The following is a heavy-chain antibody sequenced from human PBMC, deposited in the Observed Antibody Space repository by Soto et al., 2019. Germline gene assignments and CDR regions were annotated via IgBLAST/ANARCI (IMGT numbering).Heavy chain of an antibody. D-gene: IGHD3-9*01. Sequence: GSLRLSFTGSGFTFGDCAMSWVRRAPGKGMEWVFVIRGKAYGGRTEWAASVRGRFTFSRDDSKRIAYLQMNSLKTEDTGVYRGTRGTLTYGMHXWGQGTTVTFS. J-gene: IGHJ6*02. CDR3: TRGTLTYGMHX. V-gene: IGHV3-49*04. CDR2: IRGKAYGGRT. CDR1: GFTFGDCA.